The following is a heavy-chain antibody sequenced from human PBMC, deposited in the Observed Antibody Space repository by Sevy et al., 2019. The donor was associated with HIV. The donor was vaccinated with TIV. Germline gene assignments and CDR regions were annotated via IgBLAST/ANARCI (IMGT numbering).Heavy chain of an antibody. V-gene: IGHV3-33*01. J-gene: IGHJ4*02. D-gene: IGHD3-10*01. CDR2: IWYDGSSK. CDR1: QFNFDTYA. CDR3: ATNMVHAGAYESYFNF. Sequence: GGSLRLSCVASQFNFDTYAIHWVRQAPGKGLEWVAMIWYDGSSKDYAESVKGRFAISRDNSQNTAFLQMNSLRAEDTSVYYCATNMVHAGAYESYFNFWGQGSLVTVSS.